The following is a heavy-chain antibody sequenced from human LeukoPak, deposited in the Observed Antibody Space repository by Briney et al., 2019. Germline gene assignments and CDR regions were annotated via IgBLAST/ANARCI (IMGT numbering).Heavy chain of an antibody. CDR1: GYTFTSYD. CDR2: MNPNSGNT. CDR3: ARGYDILTGSNFDY. J-gene: IGHJ4*02. Sequence: GASVKVSCKASGYTFTSYDINWVGQATGQGLEWMGWMNPNSGNTGYAQKFQGRVTMTRNTSISTAYMELSSLRSEDTAVYYCARGYDILTGSNFDYWGQGTLVTVSS. V-gene: IGHV1-8*01. D-gene: IGHD3-9*01.